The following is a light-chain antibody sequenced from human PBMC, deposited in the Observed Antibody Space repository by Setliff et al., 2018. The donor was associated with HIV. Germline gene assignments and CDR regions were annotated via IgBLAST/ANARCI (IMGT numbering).Light chain of an antibody. Sequence: QSALTQPPSVSGSPGQSVTISCTGTSSDVGSYNRVSWYQQPPGTAPKLMIYEVNNRPSGVPDRFSGSKSGNTASLTISGLQAEDEADYYCSSYTSTSSEVFGTGTKVTVL. CDR3: SSYTSTSSEV. J-gene: IGLJ1*01. CDR2: EVN. V-gene: IGLV2-18*02. CDR1: SSDVGSYNR.